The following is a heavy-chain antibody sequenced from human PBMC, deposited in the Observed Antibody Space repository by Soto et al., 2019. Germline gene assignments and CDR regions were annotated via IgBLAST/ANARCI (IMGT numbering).Heavy chain of an antibody. CDR2: IIPIFGTA. Sequence: ASVKVSCKASGGTFSSYAISWVRQAPGQGLEWMGGIIPIFGTANYAQKFQGRVTITADESTSTAYMELSSLRSEDTAVYYCARDPLVFWSGYQTPGQFDYWGQGTLVTVSS. D-gene: IGHD3-3*01. J-gene: IGHJ4*02. CDR3: ARDPLVFWSGYQTPGQFDY. V-gene: IGHV1-69*13. CDR1: GGTFSSYA.